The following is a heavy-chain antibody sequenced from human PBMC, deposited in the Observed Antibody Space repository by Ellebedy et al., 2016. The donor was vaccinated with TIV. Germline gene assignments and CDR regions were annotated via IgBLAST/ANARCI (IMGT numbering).Heavy chain of an antibody. V-gene: IGHV1-69*13. CDR1: GGTFSSYA. Sequence: SVKVSXXASGGTFSSYAISWVRQAPGQGLEWMGGIIPIFGTANYAQKFQGRVTITADESTSTAYMELSSLRSEDTAVYYCARDPGGTVTTFTTNYYYYYGMDVWGQGTTVTVSS. CDR2: IIPIFGTA. D-gene: IGHD4-17*01. J-gene: IGHJ6*02. CDR3: ARDPGGTVTTFTTNYYYYYGMDV.